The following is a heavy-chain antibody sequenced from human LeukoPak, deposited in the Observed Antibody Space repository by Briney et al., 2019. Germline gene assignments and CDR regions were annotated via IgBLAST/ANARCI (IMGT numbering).Heavy chain of an antibody. CDR3: ARASYDILTGYYRGDAFDI. Sequence: SETLSLTCTVSGGSISSYYWTWIRQPPGTGLEWIGYVYNSGNTNYNPSLRSRVTISVDASKNQFSLKLNSVTAADTAVYYCARASYDILTGYYRGDAFDIWGQGTMVTVSS. CDR2: VYNSGNT. J-gene: IGHJ3*02. D-gene: IGHD3-9*01. V-gene: IGHV4-59*08. CDR1: GGSISSYY.